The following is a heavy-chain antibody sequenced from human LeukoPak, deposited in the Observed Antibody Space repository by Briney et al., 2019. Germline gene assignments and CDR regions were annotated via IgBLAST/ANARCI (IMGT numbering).Heavy chain of an antibody. CDR2: IITKTDDGTT. J-gene: IGHJ4*02. CDR1: ALTFSNAW. CDR3: TYNWNYGYFDY. D-gene: IGHD1-7*01. Sequence: GGSLRLSCAAYALTFSNAWMSWVRQAPGDGLEWVGRIITKTDDGTTDCAEAVKGIFNISRDDSKNTLYRQMNSLKTEDTGVYYCTYNWNYGYFDYWGKGTLVTVSS. V-gene: IGHV3-15*01.